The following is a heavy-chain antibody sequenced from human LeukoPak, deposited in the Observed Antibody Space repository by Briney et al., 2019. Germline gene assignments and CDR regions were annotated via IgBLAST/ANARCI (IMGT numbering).Heavy chain of an antibody. Sequence: SETLSLTCTVSGGSISSGDYYWSWIRQPPGKGLEWIGYIYYSGSTYYNPSLKSRVTISVDTSKNQFSLKLSSVTAADTAVYYCAREEIGYFDYWGQGTLGTVSS. CDR1: GGSISSGDYY. CDR2: IYYSGST. J-gene: IGHJ4*02. D-gene: IGHD5-24*01. V-gene: IGHV4-30-4*01. CDR3: AREEIGYFDY.